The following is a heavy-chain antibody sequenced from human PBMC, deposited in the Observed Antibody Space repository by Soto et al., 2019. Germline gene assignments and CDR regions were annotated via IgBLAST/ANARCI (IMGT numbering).Heavy chain of an antibody. J-gene: IGHJ3*02. V-gene: IGHV4-39*01. CDR2: VYYSGST. Sequence: SETLSLTCTVSGGSISSSSYYWGWIRQPPGKGLEWIGSVYYSGSTYYNPSLKSRVTISVDTSKNQFSLNLSSVTAADTAVYYCARLVAATAFDIWGQGTMVTVSS. D-gene: IGHD2-15*01. CDR1: GGSISSSSYY. CDR3: ARLVAATAFDI.